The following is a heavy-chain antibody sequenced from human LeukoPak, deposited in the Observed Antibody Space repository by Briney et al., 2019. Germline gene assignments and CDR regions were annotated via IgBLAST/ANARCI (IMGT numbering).Heavy chain of an antibody. CDR3: ASVLRYFPGGNYYYYYGMDV. V-gene: IGHV7-4-1*02. CDR1: GYTFTSYA. D-gene: IGHD3-9*01. CDR2: INTNTGNP. J-gene: IGHJ6*02. Sequence: GASMKVSCKASGYTFTSYAMNWVRQAPGQGLEWMGWINTNTGNPTYAQGFTGRFVFSLDTSVGTAYLQISSLKAEDTAVYYCASVLRYFPGGNYYYYYGMDVWGQGTTVTVSS.